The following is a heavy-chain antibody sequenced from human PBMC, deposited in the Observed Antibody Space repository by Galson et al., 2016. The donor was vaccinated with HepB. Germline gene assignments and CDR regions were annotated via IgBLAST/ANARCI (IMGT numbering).Heavy chain of an antibody. J-gene: IGHJ5*02. CDR1: GFTFTNAW. CDR3: TTDLGASYSSNNWFDP. D-gene: IGHD6-13*01. Sequence: SLRLSCAASGFTFTNAWMSWVRQAPGKGLEWVARVKSKGAGGATDYAAPVKGRFTIPRDDSKNTVYLQMYSLKTEDTAVYYCTTDLGASYSSNNWFDPWGQGTLVTVSS. V-gene: IGHV3-15*01. CDR2: VKSKGAGGAT.